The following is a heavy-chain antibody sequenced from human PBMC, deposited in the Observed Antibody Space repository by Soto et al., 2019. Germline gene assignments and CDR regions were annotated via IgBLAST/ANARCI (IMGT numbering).Heavy chain of an antibody. V-gene: IGHV1-3*01. CDR2: INAVNGNT. CDR1: GYTFTSYA. J-gene: IGHJ4*02. Sequence: QVQLVQSGAEVKKPGASVKVSCKASGYTFTSYAMHWVRQAPGQRLEWMGWINAVNGNTKYSQKFQGRDTITRDTSERTAYMELSSLRSEDTAVYYCARGITIFSDYWGQGTLVTVSS. D-gene: IGHD3-9*01. CDR3: ARGITIFSDY.